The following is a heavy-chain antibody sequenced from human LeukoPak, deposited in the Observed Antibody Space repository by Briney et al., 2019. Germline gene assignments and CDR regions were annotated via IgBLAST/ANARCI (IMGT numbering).Heavy chain of an antibody. CDR3: ATDLPDTS. Sequence: GASVKVSCKASGYTFTNSGITWVRQAPGQGLEWMGIINPSGGSTSYAQKFQGRVTMTEDTSTDTAYMELSSLRSEDTAVYYCATDLPDTSWGQGTLVTVSS. J-gene: IGHJ5*02. CDR1: GYTFTNSG. CDR2: INPSGGST. V-gene: IGHV1-46*01.